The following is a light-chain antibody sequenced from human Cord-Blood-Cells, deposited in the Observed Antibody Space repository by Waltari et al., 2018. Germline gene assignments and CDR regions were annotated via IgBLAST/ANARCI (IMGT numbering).Light chain of an antibody. CDR1: QRVSSSY. CDR3: QQYSSSRFT. CDR2: GAS. V-gene: IGKV3-20*01. J-gene: IGKJ3*01. Sequence: DIVSTQSPGTLSLSPGERATLSCRASQRVSSSYLAWYQPKPGQAPRLLIYGASSRATGIPDRFSGSGSGTDFTLTISRLEPEDFAVYYCQQYSSSRFTFGPGTKVDIK.